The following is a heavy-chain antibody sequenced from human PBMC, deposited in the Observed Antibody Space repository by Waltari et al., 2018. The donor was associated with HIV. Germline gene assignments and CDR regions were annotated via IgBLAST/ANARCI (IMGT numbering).Heavy chain of an antibody. CDR3: ARDRPGNSFDY. V-gene: IGHV3-66*01. CDR1: GFPVSDNY. CDR2: IFSRGNT. J-gene: IGHJ4*02. Sequence: EVQMMESGGGLVQPGGSLRLSCSVSGFPVSDNYVSWVRQAPGKGLEWVSVIFSRGNTYYADSVRGRFIISRDISKNTVDLQMDALRAEDTALYFCARDRPGNSFDYWGQGSLVTVSS. D-gene: IGHD1-1*01.